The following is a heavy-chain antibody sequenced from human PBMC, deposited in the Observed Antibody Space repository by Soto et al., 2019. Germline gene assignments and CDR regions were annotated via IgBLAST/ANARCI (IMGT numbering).Heavy chain of an antibody. D-gene: IGHD3-10*01. CDR1: GGSISGGGYY. CDR3: ARDGSGSYWYNWFDP. J-gene: IGHJ5*02. Sequence: SETLSLTCTVSGGSISGGGYYWSWIRQHPGKGLEWIGYIYYSGSTYYNPSLKSRVTISVDTSKNQFSLKLSSVTAADTAVYYCARDGSGSYWYNWFDPWGQGTLVTVSS. V-gene: IGHV4-31*03. CDR2: IYYSGST.